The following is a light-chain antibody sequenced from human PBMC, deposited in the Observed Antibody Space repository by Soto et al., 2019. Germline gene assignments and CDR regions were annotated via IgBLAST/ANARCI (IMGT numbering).Light chain of an antibody. CDR2: GAS. Sequence: EIVLTQSPGTLSLSPGERATLSCRASQSVSSGYLAWYQQKPGQSPRLLIYGASTRATGIPDRFSGSGSGTDFILTITRLEPQDSAVYYCQQFRTFGPWTKVEIK. J-gene: IGKJ3*01. CDR3: QQFRT. CDR1: QSVSSGY. V-gene: IGKV3-20*01.